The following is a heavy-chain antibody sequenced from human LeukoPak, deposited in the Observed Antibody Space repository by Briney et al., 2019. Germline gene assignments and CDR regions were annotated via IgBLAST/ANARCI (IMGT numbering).Heavy chain of an antibody. CDR2: TYYRSKWYN. CDR1: GDSVSSNVAS. V-gene: IGHV6-1*01. D-gene: IGHD3-3*01. CDR3: ARDMSD. Sequence: SQTLSLTCAISGDSVSSNVASWDWIGQSPSRGLEWLGRTYYRSKWYNDYALSVKGRITINADTSKNQFFLQMNSVTPEDTAVYYCARDMSDWGHGTPVTVSS. J-gene: IGHJ4*01.